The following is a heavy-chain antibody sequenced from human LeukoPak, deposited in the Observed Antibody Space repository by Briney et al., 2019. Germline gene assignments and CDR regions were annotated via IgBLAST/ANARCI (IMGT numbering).Heavy chain of an antibody. CDR3: AKDTRSWDSPNWFDP. CDR1: GFTFSSYS. J-gene: IGHJ5*02. D-gene: IGHD1-26*01. V-gene: IGHV3-21*04. Sequence: GGSLRLSCAASGFTFSSYSMNWVRQAPGKGLEWVSSISSSSSYIYYADSVKGRFTISRDNAKNSLYLQMNSLRAEDTAVYYCAKDTRSWDSPNWFDPWGQGTLVTVSS. CDR2: ISSSSSYI.